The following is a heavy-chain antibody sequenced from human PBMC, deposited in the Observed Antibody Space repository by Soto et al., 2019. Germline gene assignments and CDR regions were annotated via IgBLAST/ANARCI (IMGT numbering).Heavy chain of an antibody. V-gene: IGHV1-69*06. CDR2: PNGNLGTG. J-gene: IGHJ4*02. CDR3: ARRDSHGYFRYFDN. Sequence: QVPLVQSGAEVKKPGSSVKVSCKAAGGTFSSYPISWVRQAPGQGLEWMGGPNGNLGTGNYAQKFRGRLTITTDISTTTAYMELSSLTSEDTAVYYCARRDSHGYFRYFDNWGQGTLVTVSS. D-gene: IGHD4-17*01. CDR1: GGTFSSYP.